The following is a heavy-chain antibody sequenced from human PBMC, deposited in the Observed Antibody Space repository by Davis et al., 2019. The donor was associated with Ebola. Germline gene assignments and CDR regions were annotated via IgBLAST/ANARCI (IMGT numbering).Heavy chain of an antibody. V-gene: IGHV1-18*01. CDR2: ISAHNGHR. D-gene: IGHD2-21*01. CDR3: ARLQGGTDLWASDH. J-gene: IGHJ5*02. Sequence: ASAKVSCKASAYTFTIYGINWVRQAPGQGVEWMGSISAHNGHRSYAQTFQGRITMTTDTSTTTAYMELRSLRSDDTAVYYCARLQGGTDLWASDHWGQGSLVTVSS. CDR1: AYTFTIYG.